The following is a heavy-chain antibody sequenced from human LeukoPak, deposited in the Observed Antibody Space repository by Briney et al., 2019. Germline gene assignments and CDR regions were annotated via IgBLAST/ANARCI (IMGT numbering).Heavy chain of an antibody. CDR2: INHSGST. D-gene: IGHD4-17*01. CDR3: ASSNLNGDYDNFY. CDR1: GGSFSGYY. Sequence: SETLSLTCAVYGGSFSGYYWSWIRQPPGKGLEWIGEINHSGSTNYNPSLKSRVTISVDTSKNQFSLKLSSVTAADTAAYYCASSNLNGDYDNFYWGQGTLVTVSS. V-gene: IGHV4-34*01. J-gene: IGHJ4*02.